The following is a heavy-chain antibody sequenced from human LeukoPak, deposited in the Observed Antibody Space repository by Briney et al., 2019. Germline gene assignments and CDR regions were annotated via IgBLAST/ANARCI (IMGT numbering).Heavy chain of an antibody. V-gene: IGHV3-21*01. CDR1: GFTFSSYA. D-gene: IGHD6-13*01. J-gene: IGHJ1*01. CDR3: ARISGGIAEYFQH. Sequence: GGSLRLSCAASGFTFSSYAMHWVRQAPGKGLEWVSSISSSSSYIYYADSVKGRFTISRDNAKNSLYLQMNSLRAEDTAVYYCARISGGIAEYFQHWGQGTLVTVSS. CDR2: ISSSSSYI.